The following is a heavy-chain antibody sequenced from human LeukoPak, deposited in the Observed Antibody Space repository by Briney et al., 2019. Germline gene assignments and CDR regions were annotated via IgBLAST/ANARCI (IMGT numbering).Heavy chain of an antibody. V-gene: IGHV3-33*01. J-gene: IGHJ3*02. D-gene: IGHD2-15*01. CDR2: IWYDGSNK. CDR1: GFTFSSYG. CDR3: ARGGAATDAFDI. Sequence: GRSLRLSCAASGFTFSSYGMHWVRQAPGKGLEWVAVIWYDGSNKYYADSVKGRFTISRDNSKNTLYLQMNSLRAEDTVVYYCARGGAATDAFDIWGQGTMVTVSS.